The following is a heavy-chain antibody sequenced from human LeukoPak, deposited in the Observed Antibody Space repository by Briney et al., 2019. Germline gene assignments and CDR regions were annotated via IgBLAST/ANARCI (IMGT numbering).Heavy chain of an antibody. D-gene: IGHD1-26*01. V-gene: IGHV1-46*01. CDR2: INPSGGST. CDR1: GYTFTSYY. J-gene: IGHJ6*02. Sequence: ASVKVSCKASGYTFTSYYVHWVRQAPGQGLEWMGIINPSGGSTSYAQKFQGRVTMTRDTSTSTVYMELSSLRSEDTAVYYCARDPFRKGWERSDHYAMDDWGQGTTVTVSS. CDR3: ARDPFRKGWERSDHYAMDD.